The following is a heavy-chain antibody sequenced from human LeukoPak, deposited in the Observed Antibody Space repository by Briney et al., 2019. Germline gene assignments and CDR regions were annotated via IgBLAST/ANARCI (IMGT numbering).Heavy chain of an antibody. CDR2: INSDGSST. D-gene: IGHD1-26*01. V-gene: IGHV3-74*01. Sequence: AGSLRLSCAASGFTFSSYWMHWVRQAPGKGLVWVSRINSDGSSTSYADSVKGRFTISRDNAKNTLYLQMNSLRAEDTAVYYCARAIVGATADYWGQGTLVTVSS. CDR3: ARAIVGATADY. J-gene: IGHJ4*02. CDR1: GFTFSSYW.